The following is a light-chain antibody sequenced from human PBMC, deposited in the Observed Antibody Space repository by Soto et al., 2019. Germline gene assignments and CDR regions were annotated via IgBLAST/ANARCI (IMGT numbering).Light chain of an antibody. Sequence: NVLTQSPGTLSLSPGERATLSCRASQSISSSFLAWYQQRPGQSPRLIIYGASSRATGIPDRFSGSGSGTDFTLTISRLDLEDSAFYYCQQYVTSSWTFGQGTKVDIK. J-gene: IGKJ1*01. CDR3: QQYVTSSWT. V-gene: IGKV3-20*01. CDR1: QSISSSF. CDR2: GAS.